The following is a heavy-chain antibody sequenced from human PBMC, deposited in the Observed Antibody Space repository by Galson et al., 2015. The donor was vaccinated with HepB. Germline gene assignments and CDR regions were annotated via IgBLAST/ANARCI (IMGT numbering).Heavy chain of an antibody. J-gene: IGHJ3*01. CDR3: ATISGHHCSGSTCYLGAFDV. V-gene: IGHV4-59*11. CDR2: VHDSLSP. Sequence: SETLSLTCSVSGVSIGHHYWTWIRQAPGQGLEWIGFVHDSLSPNFNPSLKGRATLSLDTSKNQVSLRLMSVTTADTALYFCATISGHHCSGSTCYLGAFDVWGQGTLVTVSS. D-gene: IGHD2-8*02. CDR1: GVSIGHHY.